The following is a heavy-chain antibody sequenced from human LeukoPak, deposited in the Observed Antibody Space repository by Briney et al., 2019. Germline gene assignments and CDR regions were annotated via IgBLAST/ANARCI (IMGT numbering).Heavy chain of an antibody. CDR3: ARHRTVVPAKIDP. D-gene: IGHD2-2*01. J-gene: IGHJ5*02. CDR2: IYYSGST. Sequence: PSETLSLTCTVSGGSISSSSYYWGWIRQPPGKGLEWIGSIYYSGSTYYNPSLKSRVTISVDTSKNQFSLKLSSVTAADTAVYYCARHRTVVPAKIDPWGQGTLVTVSS. CDR1: GGSISSSSYY. V-gene: IGHV4-39*01.